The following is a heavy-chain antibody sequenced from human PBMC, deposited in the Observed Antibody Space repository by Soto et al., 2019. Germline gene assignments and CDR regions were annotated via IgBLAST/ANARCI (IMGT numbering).Heavy chain of an antibody. Sequence: PSETLSLTCTFSGGSISSDYWSWIGQPPGKGLEWVGYVYYSGSTKYRPSLKSRVTLSVDTSKNQFSLTLSSVTAADTAVYSCARVPYDFWSGGRWFDPWGQGTLVTVYS. CDR2: VYYSGST. CDR1: GGSISSDY. D-gene: IGHD3-3*01. CDR3: ARVPYDFWSGGRWFDP. V-gene: IGHV4-59*01. J-gene: IGHJ5*02.